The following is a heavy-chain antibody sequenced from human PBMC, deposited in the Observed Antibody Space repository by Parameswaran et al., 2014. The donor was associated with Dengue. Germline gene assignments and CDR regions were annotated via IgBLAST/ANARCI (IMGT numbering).Heavy chain of an antibody. J-gene: IGHJ3*02. D-gene: IGHD6-19*01. V-gene: IGHV1-2*04. CDR3: AREVADSSGWDAFDI. Sequence: WVRQAPGQGLEWMGWINPNSGGTNYAQKFQGWVTMTRDTSISTAYMELSRLRSDDTAVYYCAREVADSSGWDAFDIVGPRGQWSPS. CDR2: INPNSGGT.